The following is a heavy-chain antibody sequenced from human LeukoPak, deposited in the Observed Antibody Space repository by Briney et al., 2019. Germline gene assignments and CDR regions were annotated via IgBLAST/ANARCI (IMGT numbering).Heavy chain of an antibody. Sequence: ASVKVSCKASGYTFSNYAFTWVRQPPGQGLEWMGWISAYNGYTNYGQNLQGRVTMTTDTSTSTAYMELRSLRSDDTAVYYCARGDSGAREGFDYWGQGTLVTVSS. CDR1: GYTFSNYA. V-gene: IGHV1-18*01. CDR3: ARGDSGAREGFDY. CDR2: ISAYNGYT. J-gene: IGHJ4*02. D-gene: IGHD1-26*01.